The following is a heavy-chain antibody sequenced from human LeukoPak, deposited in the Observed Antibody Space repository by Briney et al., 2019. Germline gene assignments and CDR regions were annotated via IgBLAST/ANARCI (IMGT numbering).Heavy chain of an antibody. D-gene: IGHD3-10*01. CDR2: ISYDGSNK. CDR1: GFTFSSYA. J-gene: IGHJ4*02. V-gene: IGHV3-30*04. CDR3: ARDRRRYGSGSYSGVYFDY. Sequence: GGSLRLSCAASGFTFSSYAMHWVRQAPGKGLEWVAVISYDGSNKYYADSVKGRFTISRDNSKNTLYLQMNSPRAEDTAVYYCARDRRRYGSGSYSGVYFDYWGQGTLVTVSS.